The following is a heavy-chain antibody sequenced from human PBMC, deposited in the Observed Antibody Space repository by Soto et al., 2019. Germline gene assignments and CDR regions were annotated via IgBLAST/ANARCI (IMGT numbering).Heavy chain of an antibody. CDR2: ISHSGIT. V-gene: IGHV4-4*02. Sequence: SETLSLTXAVSGGSITSANWWTWIRQPPGGGLEWIGEISHSGITNYKASLKSRVTMSVDKTKNDVSLKLTSVTAADTAVYYCARVLRGWFDPWGQGTPFTVSS. CDR1: GGSITSANW. J-gene: IGHJ5*02. CDR3: ARVLRGWFDP.